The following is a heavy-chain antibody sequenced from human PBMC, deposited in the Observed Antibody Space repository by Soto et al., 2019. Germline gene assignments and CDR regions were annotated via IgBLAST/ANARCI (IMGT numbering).Heavy chain of an antibody. D-gene: IGHD2-2*01. CDR2: ISAYNGNT. CDR3: TGGEGYCSSTSCYFYYEGIDV. Sequence: GPSVKVSCKASGYTFTSYGISWVRQAPGQGLEWMGWISAYNGNTNYAQKLQGRVTMTTDTSTSTAYMELRSLRSDDTAGYYSTGGEGYCSSTSCYFYYEGIDVWGQGTSVAFSP. CDR1: GYTFTSYG. V-gene: IGHV1-18*01. J-gene: IGHJ6*01.